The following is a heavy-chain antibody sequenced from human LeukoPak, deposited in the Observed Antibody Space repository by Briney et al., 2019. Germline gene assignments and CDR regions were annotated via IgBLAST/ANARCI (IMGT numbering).Heavy chain of an antibody. D-gene: IGHD3-3*01. Sequence: PGGSLRLSCAASGFTFSSYAMSWVRQAPGKGLEWVSAISGSGGSTYYADSVKGRFTISRDNSKNTLYLQMNSLRAEDTAVYYCAKGDGGLRITIFGVGQNWFDPWGQGTLVTVSS. CDR3: AKGDGGLRITIFGVGQNWFDP. CDR2: ISGSGGST. J-gene: IGHJ5*02. V-gene: IGHV3-23*01. CDR1: GFTFSSYA.